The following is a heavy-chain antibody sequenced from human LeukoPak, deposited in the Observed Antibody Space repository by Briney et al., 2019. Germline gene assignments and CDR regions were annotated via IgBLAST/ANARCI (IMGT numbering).Heavy chain of an antibody. D-gene: IGHD3-10*01. CDR3: AKDQDPHSYGSGSYAPFDY. V-gene: IGHV3-23*01. CDR1: GFSFTTHA. J-gene: IGHJ4*02. CDR2: ISGSGGST. Sequence: GGSLRLSCVASGFSFTTHAMGWVRQAPGKGLEWVSHISGSGGSTKYSGSVKGPFPISRDNSKNPLYLQINRLRADDTAVYYCAKDQDPHSYGSGSYAPFDYWGQGTLVTVSS.